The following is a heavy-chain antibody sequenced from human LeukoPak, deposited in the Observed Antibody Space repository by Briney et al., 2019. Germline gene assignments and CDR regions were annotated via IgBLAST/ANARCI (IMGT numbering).Heavy chain of an antibody. CDR2: MNPNSGNT. CDR1: GYTFTSYD. CDR3: ARGTLYYDFWSGPDPPIDY. D-gene: IGHD3-3*01. V-gene: IGHV1-8*01. Sequence: ASVKVSCKASGYTFTSYDINWVRQATGQGLEWMGWMNPNSGNTGYAQKFQGRVTMTRNTSISTAYMELSSLRSEDTAVYYCARGTLYYDFWSGPDPPIDYWDQGTLVTVSS. J-gene: IGHJ4*02.